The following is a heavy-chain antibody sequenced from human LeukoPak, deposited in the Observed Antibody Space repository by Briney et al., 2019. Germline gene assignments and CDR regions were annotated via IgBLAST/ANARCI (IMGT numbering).Heavy chain of an antibody. CDR2: IIPIFGTA. CDR3: AGCQGDDNWFDP. Sequence: ASVTVSCTASGGTFSSYAISWVRQAPGQGLEWMGGIIPIFGTANYAQKFQGRVTITADESTSTAYMELSSLRSEDTAVYYCAGCQGDDNWFDPWGQGTLVTVSS. CDR1: GGTFSSYA. D-gene: IGHD3-16*01. V-gene: IGHV1-69*13. J-gene: IGHJ5*02.